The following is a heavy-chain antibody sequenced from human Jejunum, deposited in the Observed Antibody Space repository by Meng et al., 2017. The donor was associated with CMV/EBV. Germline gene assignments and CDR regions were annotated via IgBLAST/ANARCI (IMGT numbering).Heavy chain of an antibody. D-gene: IGHD2-15*01. Sequence: QVQLVESGGGVVQPGGSLRLSCAASGFMFSSYGMHWVRQAPGKGLEWVAFIRYDGSNEYYAGSVKGRFTISRDNSKNTLYLQMNSLRVEDTAMYYCAKSGSVGYCSGGSCGFGDYWGQGTLVTVSS. CDR3: AKSGSVGYCSGGSCGFGDY. CDR1: GFMFSSYG. J-gene: IGHJ4*02. CDR2: IRYDGSNE. V-gene: IGHV3-30*02.